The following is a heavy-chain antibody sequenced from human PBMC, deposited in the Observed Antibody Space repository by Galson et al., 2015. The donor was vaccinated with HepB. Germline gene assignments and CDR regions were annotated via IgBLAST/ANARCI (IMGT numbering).Heavy chain of an antibody. CDR2: IWYDGSNQ. V-gene: IGHV3-33*01. CDR1: GFTLSSYA. CDR3: ARDGGFGGWIPTYFDF. D-gene: IGHD6-19*01. Sequence: SLRLSCAASGFTLSSYAMHWVRQAPGKGLEWVAVIWYDGSNQDYADSVKGRFPISRDNSKNTLYMQMDSLRAEDTAVYYCARDGGFGGWIPTYFDFWGQGTLVTVSS. J-gene: IGHJ4*02.